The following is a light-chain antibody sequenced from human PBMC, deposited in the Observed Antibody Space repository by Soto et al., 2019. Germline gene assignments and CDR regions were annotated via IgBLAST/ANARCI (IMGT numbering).Light chain of an antibody. Sequence: EIVLMQYSRTLCLSGGARATLCCRASERIYSAYLGWYQQKPGQAPRLLIYGTSSRATGIPDRFSGSGSGTDFTLTISRLEPEDFAVYYCQQYGNSPITFGQGTRLEIK. J-gene: IGKJ5*01. CDR3: QQYGNSPIT. V-gene: IGKV3-20*01. CDR2: GTS. CDR1: ERIYSAY.